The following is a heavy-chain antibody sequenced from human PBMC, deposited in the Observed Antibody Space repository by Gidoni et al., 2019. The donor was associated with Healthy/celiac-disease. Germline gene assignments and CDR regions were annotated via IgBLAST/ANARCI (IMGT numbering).Heavy chain of an antibody. CDR1: GFTFSSYS. CDR3: ARDGQVGATWDAFDI. D-gene: IGHD1-26*01. CDR2: ISSSSSYR. Sequence: EVQLVESGGGLVKPGGSLRLSCAASGFTFSSYSMNWVRQAPGKGVEWFSSISSSSSYRYYADSVKGRFTISRDNAKNSLYLQMNSLRAEDTAVYYCARDGQVGATWDAFDIWGQGTMVTVSS. J-gene: IGHJ3*02. V-gene: IGHV3-21*01.